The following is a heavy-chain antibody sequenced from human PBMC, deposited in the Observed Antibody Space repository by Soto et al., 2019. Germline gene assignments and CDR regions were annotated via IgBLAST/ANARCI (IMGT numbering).Heavy chain of an antibody. D-gene: IGHD6-13*01. V-gene: IGHV1-69*13. CDR2: IIPIFGTA. J-gene: IGHJ6*02. CDR1: GGTFSSYA. Sequence: GASVKVSCKASGGTFSSYAISWVRQVPGQGLEWMGGIIPIFGTATYAQKFQGRVTITADESTSTAYMELSSLKSEDTAVYYCARVVRYSSSGYSYYDYGMDVWGQGTTVTVSS. CDR3: ARVVRYSSSGYSYYDYGMDV.